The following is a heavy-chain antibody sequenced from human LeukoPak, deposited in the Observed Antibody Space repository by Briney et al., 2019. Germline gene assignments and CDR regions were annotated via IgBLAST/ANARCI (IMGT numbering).Heavy chain of an antibody. CDR3: ARSGYSYDSAVYWNFDL. CDR1: GGSISSYY. CDR2: VSYSGTT. J-gene: IGHJ2*01. V-gene: IGHV4-59*01. Sequence: SETLSLTCTVSGGSISSYYWTWIRQPPGKGLEWIGYVSYSGTTKYNPSLKSRVTMSVDMSKNRLSLRLTSVTAADTAVYYCARSGYSYDSAVYWNFDLWGQGTLVTVSS. D-gene: IGHD5-18*01.